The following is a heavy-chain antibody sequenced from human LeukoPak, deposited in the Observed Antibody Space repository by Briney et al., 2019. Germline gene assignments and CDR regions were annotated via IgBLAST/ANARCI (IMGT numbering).Heavy chain of an antibody. CDR1: GGSISSGSYY. V-gene: IGHV4-61*02. CDR3: ARVGGASYYFDY. Sequence: SETLSLTCTVSGGSISSGSYYWSWIRQPAGKGLEWIGRIYTSGSTNYNPSLKSRVTISVDTSKNQFSLKLSSVTAADTAVYYCARVGGASYYFDYWGQGTLVTVSS. CDR2: IYTSGST. D-gene: IGHD3-16*01. J-gene: IGHJ4*02.